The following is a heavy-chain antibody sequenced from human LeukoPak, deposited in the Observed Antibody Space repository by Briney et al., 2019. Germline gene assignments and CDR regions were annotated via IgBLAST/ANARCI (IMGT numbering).Heavy chain of an antibody. CDR2: INPNSGGT. CDR1: GYTFTAYY. Sequence: ASVKVSCKASGYTFTAYYIHWVRQAPGQGLEWMGRINPNSGGTNYAQKFQGRVTMTRDTSISTAYMELSRLRSDDTAVYYCARDRNYGPYGRWFDPRGQGTLVTVSS. V-gene: IGHV1-2*06. J-gene: IGHJ5*02. CDR3: ARDRNYGPYGRWFDP. D-gene: IGHD4-11*01.